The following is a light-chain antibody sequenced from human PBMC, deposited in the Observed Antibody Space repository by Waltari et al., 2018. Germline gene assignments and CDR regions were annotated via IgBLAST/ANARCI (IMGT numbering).Light chain of an antibody. Sequence: QSGLTHPASVSGSPGQSITIPCTATRSVFGHSNLVSWYQQYPGKAPKLMVYEVTKRTSGVSDRFSGSKSGNTASLTIYGLQSEDEADYYCCSYAGLGIYVFGTGTKVTVL. V-gene: IGLV2-23*02. CDR3: CSYAGLGIYV. CDR2: EVT. J-gene: IGLJ1*01. CDR1: RSVFGHSNL.